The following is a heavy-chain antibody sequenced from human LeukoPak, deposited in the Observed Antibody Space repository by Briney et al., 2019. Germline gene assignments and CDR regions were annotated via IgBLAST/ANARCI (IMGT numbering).Heavy chain of an antibody. J-gene: IGHJ4*02. Sequence: GGSLRLSCTASGFTFTNAWMSWVRQAPGKGLEWVARVKSKINGGATHYAAPLKGRFTISRDDSENTLYLQMNGLITEDTAVYYCATGGRDGAFQFDSWGQGTLVTVSS. CDR2: VKSKINGGAT. CDR3: ATGGRDGAFQFDS. D-gene: IGHD5-24*01. V-gene: IGHV3-15*01. CDR1: GFTFTNAW.